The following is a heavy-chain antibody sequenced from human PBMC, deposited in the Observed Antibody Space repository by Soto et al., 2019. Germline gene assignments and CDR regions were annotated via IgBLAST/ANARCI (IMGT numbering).Heavy chain of an antibody. Sequence: EVQLVESGGGLVQPGGSLRLSCAGSGFTFSSYWMHWVRQGPGKGLVWVSRINSDGSSTTYADSVKGRFTISRDNAKNTLYRQMNRLRAEDTAVYYCARGAYCSGGTCYHDRLIVDYWGQGTLVTVSS. J-gene: IGHJ4*02. D-gene: IGHD2-15*01. V-gene: IGHV3-74*01. CDR1: GFTFSSYW. CDR2: INSDGSST. CDR3: ARGAYCSGGTCYHDRLIVDY.